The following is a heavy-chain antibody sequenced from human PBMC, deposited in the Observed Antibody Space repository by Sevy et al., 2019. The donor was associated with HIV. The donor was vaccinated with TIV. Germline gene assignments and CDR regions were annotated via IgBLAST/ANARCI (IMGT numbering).Heavy chain of an antibody. V-gene: IGHV4-4*07. CDR1: GASISSYY. Sequence: SETLSLTCTVSGASISSYYWSWIRLPAEKGLEWIGHISTSGTNYNPSLKSRVTMSLDTSKNQFSLMLSSVTAADTAIYYCARHPSGQLAHFNYYYMDVWGKGTTVTVSS. CDR2: ISTSGT. D-gene: IGHD6-13*01. J-gene: IGHJ6*03. CDR3: ARHPSGQLAHFNYYYMDV.